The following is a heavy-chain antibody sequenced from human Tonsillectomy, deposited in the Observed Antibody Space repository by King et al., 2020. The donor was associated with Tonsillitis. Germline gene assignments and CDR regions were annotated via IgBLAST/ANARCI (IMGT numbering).Heavy chain of an antibody. CDR3: AREKEPLTGYYDY. V-gene: IGHV4-39*02. CDR2: IYYSGNT. CDR1: GGSISSSSYY. D-gene: IGHD2-15*01. Sequence: QLQESGPGLVNPSETLSLTCTVSGGSISSSSYYWDWVRQPPGKGLEWIGNIYYSGNTFYNPSLKSRVTISVDTSKSQFSLKLTSVTAADTAVYYCAREKEPLTGYYDYWGQGTLVTVSS. J-gene: IGHJ4*02.